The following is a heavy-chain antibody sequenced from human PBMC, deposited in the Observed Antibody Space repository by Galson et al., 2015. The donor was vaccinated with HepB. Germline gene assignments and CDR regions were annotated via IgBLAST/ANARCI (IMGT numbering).Heavy chain of an antibody. J-gene: IGHJ4*02. V-gene: IGHV3-21*01. Sequence: SLRLSCAASGFTFRTSGMTWVRQAPGKGLEWVAVIGYRETYKHYADSVKGRFAISRDNAKNSVYLQMNSLRVEDTAVYYCARDASEWSRDYWGQGTRVAVSS. CDR1: GFTFRTSG. CDR2: IGYRETYK. CDR3: ARDASEWSRDY. D-gene: IGHD3-3*01.